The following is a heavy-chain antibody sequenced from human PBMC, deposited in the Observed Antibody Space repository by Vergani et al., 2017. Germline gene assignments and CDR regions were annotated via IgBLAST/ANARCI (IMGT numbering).Heavy chain of an antibody. D-gene: IGHD3-10*01. CDR3: TTDXRYYGDGSCYWLRDHHYYGMDV. CDR1: GFSFRNAW. Sequence: EVQLVESGGGIVKPGGSLRLSCVASGFSFRNAWMNWARRTPGKGLEWVGRIKSTFDRGTTDYAAAVKGKFTISRDDSKNTLFLQMNGLKTEDIGVYYCTTDXRYYGDGSCYWLRDHHYYGMDVWGQGTTVTVSS. V-gene: IGHV3-15*07. J-gene: IGHJ6*02. CDR2: IKSTFDRGTT.